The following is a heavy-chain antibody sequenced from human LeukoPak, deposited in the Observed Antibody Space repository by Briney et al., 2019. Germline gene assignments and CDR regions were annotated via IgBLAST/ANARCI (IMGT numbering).Heavy chain of an antibody. D-gene: IGHD2-2*01. J-gene: IGHJ6*03. CDR1: GYTFTGYY. Sequence: ASVKVSCKASGYTFTGYYTHWVRQAPGQGLEWMGWINPNSGGTNYAQKFQGRVTMTRDTSISTAYMELSRLRSDDTAVYYRARRYCSSTSCLNYYMDVWGKGTTVTVSS. V-gene: IGHV1-2*02. CDR3: ARRYCSSTSCLNYYMDV. CDR2: INPNSGGT.